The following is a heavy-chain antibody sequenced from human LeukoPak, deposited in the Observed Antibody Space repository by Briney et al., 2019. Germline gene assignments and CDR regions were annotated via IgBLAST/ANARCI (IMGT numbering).Heavy chain of an antibody. D-gene: IGHD6-19*01. Sequence: PGGSLRLSCAASGFTVSSNYMSWVRQAPGKGLEWVPVIYSGGSTYYADSVKGRFTISRDNSKNTLYLQMNSLRAEDTAVYYCARGIAVAGRYYYMDVWGKGTTVTVSS. CDR3: ARGIAVAGRYYYMDV. V-gene: IGHV3-53*01. J-gene: IGHJ6*03. CDR2: IYSGGST. CDR1: GFTVSSNY.